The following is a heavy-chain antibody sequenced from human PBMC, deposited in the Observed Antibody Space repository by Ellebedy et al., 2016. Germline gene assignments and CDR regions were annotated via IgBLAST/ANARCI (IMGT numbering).Heavy chain of an antibody. D-gene: IGHD3-9*01. CDR1: GFTFSDYY. Sequence: GESLKISCAASGFTFSDYYMSWIRQAPGKGLEWVSYISSSSSYTNYADSVKGRFTISRDNAKNSLYLQMNSLRAEDTAVYYCASWPPDYDILTGYSPSADYWGQGTLVTVSS. CDR3: ASWPPDYDILTGYSPSADY. J-gene: IGHJ4*02. CDR2: ISSSSSYT. V-gene: IGHV3-11*06.